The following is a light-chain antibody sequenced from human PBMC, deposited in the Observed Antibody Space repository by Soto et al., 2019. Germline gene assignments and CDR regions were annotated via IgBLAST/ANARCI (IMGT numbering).Light chain of an antibody. CDR1: QSISSY. V-gene: IGKV1-39*01. CDR2: KAS. J-gene: IGKJ1*01. Sequence: DIQMTQSPSSLSASVGDRVTITCRASQSISSYLNWYQQKPGKAPKLLIYKASTLKSGVPSRFSGSGSGTDFTLTISSLQPEDFATYYCQQSYSPHWTFGQGTKVDNK. CDR3: QQSYSPHWT.